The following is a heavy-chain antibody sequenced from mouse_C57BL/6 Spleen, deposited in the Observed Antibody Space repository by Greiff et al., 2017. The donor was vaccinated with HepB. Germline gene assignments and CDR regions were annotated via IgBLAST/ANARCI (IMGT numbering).Heavy chain of an antibody. V-gene: IGHV1-4*01. CDR3: ARSPTVVAFHWYFDV. Sequence: VQLQQSGAELARPGASVKMSCKASGYTFTSYTMHWVKQRPGQGLEWIGYINPSSGYTKYNQKFKDKATLTADKSSSTAYMQLSSLTSEDSAVYYCARSPTVVAFHWYFDVWGTGTTVTVSS. J-gene: IGHJ1*03. D-gene: IGHD1-1*01. CDR1: GYTFTSYT. CDR2: INPSSGYT.